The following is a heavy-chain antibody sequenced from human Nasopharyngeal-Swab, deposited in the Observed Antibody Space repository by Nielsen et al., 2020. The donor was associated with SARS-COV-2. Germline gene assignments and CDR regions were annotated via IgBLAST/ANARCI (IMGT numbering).Heavy chain of an antibody. Sequence: GGSLRLSCAASGFSFSTHSMTWVRQAPGKGLEWVSAISSSSKYIYYSDSVRGLFTISRDNAQNSLYLEMNSLRAEDTALYYCAKVGCNGGNCYANYYYGLDVWGQGTTVAVSS. V-gene: IGHV3-21*06. CDR1: GFSFSTHS. D-gene: IGHD2-15*01. J-gene: IGHJ6*02. CDR2: ISSSSKYI. CDR3: AKVGCNGGNCYANYYYGLDV.